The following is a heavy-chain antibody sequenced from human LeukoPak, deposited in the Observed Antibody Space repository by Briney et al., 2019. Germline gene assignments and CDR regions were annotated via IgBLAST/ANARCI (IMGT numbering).Heavy chain of an antibody. Sequence: SETLSLTCAVYGGSFSGYYWSWIRQPPGKGLEWIGEINHSGSTNYNPSLKSRVTISVDTSKNQFSLKLSSVTAADTAVYYCARELRYDNSDSGAFWGQGTVVTVSS. J-gene: IGHJ3*01. CDR3: ARELRYDNSDSGAF. D-gene: IGHD3-22*01. CDR2: INHSGST. CDR1: GGSFSGYY. V-gene: IGHV4-34*01.